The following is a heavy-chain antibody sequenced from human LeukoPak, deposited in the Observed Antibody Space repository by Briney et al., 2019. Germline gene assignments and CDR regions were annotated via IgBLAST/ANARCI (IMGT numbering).Heavy chain of an antibody. V-gene: IGHV3-53*01. J-gene: IGHJ4*02. Sequence: PGGSLRLSCAASGFTVSSNYMSWVRQAPGKGLEWVSVIYSGGSTYYADSVKGRFTISRDNSKNTLYLQMNSLTAEDTAVYYCARLDYSGSFSFDYWGQGTLVTVSS. CDR3: ARLDYSGSFSFDY. CDR2: IYSGGST. D-gene: IGHD1-26*01. CDR1: GFTVSSNY.